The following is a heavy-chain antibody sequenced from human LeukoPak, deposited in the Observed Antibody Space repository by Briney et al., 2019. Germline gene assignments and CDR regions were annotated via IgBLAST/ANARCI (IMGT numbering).Heavy chain of an antibody. J-gene: IGHJ5*02. V-gene: IGHV3-11*04. CDR2: ISSSGSTI. Sequence: GGSLRLSCAASGFTFSDYYMSWIRQAPGKGLEWVSYISSSGSTIYYADSVKGRFTISRDNAKNSLYLQMNSLRAEDTAVYYCASNYAYYYDSSGYYTTWRQGTLVTDSS. CDR3: ASNYAYYYDSSGYYTT. CDR1: GFTFSDYY. D-gene: IGHD3-22*01.